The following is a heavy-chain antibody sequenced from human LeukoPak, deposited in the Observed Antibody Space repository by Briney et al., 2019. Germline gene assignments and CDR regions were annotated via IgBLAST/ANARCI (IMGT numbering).Heavy chain of an antibody. CDR2: IRGSGGTT. Sequence: GGSLRLSCAAPGFTFSGCAMSWVRQAPGRGLEWVSAIRGSGGTTYYADSVKGRFTISRDNSKDTLYLQMNSLRAEDTAIYYCAKGLYEWLSDTDYWGQGTLVTVSS. V-gene: IGHV3-23*01. J-gene: IGHJ4*02. CDR1: GFTFSGCA. D-gene: IGHD3-3*01. CDR3: AKGLYEWLSDTDY.